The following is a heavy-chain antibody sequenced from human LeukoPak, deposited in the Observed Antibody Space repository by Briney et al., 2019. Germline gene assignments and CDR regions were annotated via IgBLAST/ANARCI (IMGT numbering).Heavy chain of an antibody. CDR2: IYYSGST. CDR3: AREGGRDAFDI. V-gene: IGHV4-59*01. J-gene: IGHJ3*02. CDR1: GGSISSYY. Sequence: SETLSLTCTVSGGSISSYYWSWLRQPPGKGLEWIGYIYYSGSTNYNPSLKSRVTISVDTSKNQFSLKLSSVTAADTAVYYCAREGGRDAFDIWGQGTMVTVSS. D-gene: IGHD1-14*01.